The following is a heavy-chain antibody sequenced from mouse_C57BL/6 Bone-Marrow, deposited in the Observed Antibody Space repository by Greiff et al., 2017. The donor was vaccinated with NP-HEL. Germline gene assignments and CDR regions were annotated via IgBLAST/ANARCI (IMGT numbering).Heavy chain of an antibody. CDR3: ATYDGSLYAMDY. Sequence: VQLKESGPVLVKPGASVKMSCKASGYTFTDYYMNWVKQSHGKSLEWIGVINPYNGGTSYNQKFKGKATLTVDKSSSTAYMELNSLTSEDSAVYYCATYDGSLYAMDYLGQGTSVTVSS. D-gene: IGHD2-3*01. J-gene: IGHJ4*01. V-gene: IGHV1-19*01. CDR1: GYTFTDYY. CDR2: INPYNGGT.